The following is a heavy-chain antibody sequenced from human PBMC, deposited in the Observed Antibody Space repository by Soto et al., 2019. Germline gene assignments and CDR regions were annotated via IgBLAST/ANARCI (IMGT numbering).Heavy chain of an antibody. CDR1: GGTFSSYA. Sequence: QVQLVQSGAEVKKPGSSVKVSCKASGGTFSSYAISWVRQAPGQGLEWMGGIIPIFGTANYAQKFQGRVTITADESTSTAYMELSSLRAEDTAVYYCARGDINYDDAGKTDWYYYYYGMDFWCQGTTVTVSS. CDR3: ARGDINYDDAGKTDWYYYYYGMDF. D-gene: IGHD3-22*01. J-gene: IGHJ6*02. CDR2: IIPIFGTA. V-gene: IGHV1-69*01.